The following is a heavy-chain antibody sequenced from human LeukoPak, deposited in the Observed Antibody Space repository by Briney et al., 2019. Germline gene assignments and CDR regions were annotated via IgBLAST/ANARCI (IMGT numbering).Heavy chain of an antibody. Sequence: SETLSLTCTVSGGSISSYYWSWIRQPPGKGLEWIGYIYYSGSTNYNPSLKSRVTISVDTSKNQFSLKLSSVTAADTAVYYCARNGGGGYRPWDAFDIWGQGTMVTVSS. CDR3: ARNGGGGYRPWDAFDI. CDR1: GGSISSYY. D-gene: IGHD3-22*01. CDR2: IYYSGST. J-gene: IGHJ3*02. V-gene: IGHV4-59*08.